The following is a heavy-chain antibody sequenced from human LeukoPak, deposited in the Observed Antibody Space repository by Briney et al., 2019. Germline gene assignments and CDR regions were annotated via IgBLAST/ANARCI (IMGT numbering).Heavy chain of an antibody. D-gene: IGHD3-10*01. CDR2: ISSNGGST. J-gene: IGHJ4*02. CDR1: GFTFSSYA. V-gene: IGHV3-64*01. CDR3: ARATMVRGVLDY. Sequence: GGSLRLSCAASGFTFSSYAMPWVRQAPGKGLEYVSAISSNGGSTYYANSVKGRFTISRDNSKNTLYLQMGSLRAEDMAVYYCARATMVRGVLDYWGQGTLVTVSS.